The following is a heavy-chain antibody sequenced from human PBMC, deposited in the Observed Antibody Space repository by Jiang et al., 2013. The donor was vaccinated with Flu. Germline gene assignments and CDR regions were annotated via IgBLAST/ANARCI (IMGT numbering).Heavy chain of an antibody. CDR3: ARDLRVGYCSSTSCYTRLGYFDY. CDR2: IYYSGST. J-gene: IGHJ4*02. D-gene: IGHD2-2*02. Sequence: IYYSGSTYYNPSLKSRVTISVDTSKNQFSLKLSSVTAADTAVYYCARDLRVGYCSSTSCYTRLGYFDYWGQGTLVTVSS. V-gene: IGHV4-31*02.